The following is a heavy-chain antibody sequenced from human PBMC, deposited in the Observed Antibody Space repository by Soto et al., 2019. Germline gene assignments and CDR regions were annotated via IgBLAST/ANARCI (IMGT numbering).Heavy chain of an antibody. CDR3: ASALFTYSGYDS. J-gene: IGHJ4*02. D-gene: IGHD5-12*01. V-gene: IGHV1-3*01. Sequence: ASLKVSCKASGYPFTSYSMHLVRQAPRQRLEWKGRINAGNGKTKNSQKFQGRVTITRDTSASTAYMELSSLRSEDTAVYYCASALFTYSGYDSWGQGTLVTVSS. CDR1: GYPFTSYS. CDR2: INAGNGKT.